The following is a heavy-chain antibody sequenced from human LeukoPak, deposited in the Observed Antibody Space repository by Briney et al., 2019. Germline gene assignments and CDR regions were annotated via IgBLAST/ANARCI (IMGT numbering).Heavy chain of an antibody. CDR1: GFSFSNYN. D-gene: IGHD3-22*01. CDR2: ITTSSSYT. Sequence: GGSLRLSCEASGFSFSNYNMDWVRQTPGKGLEWISSITTSSSYTFYADSVKGRFTISRDNARNSLYPQVDSLTAEDTAVYYCARVQQYDKFDYWGQGTLVTVSS. J-gene: IGHJ4*02. CDR3: ARVQQYDKFDY. V-gene: IGHV3-21*01.